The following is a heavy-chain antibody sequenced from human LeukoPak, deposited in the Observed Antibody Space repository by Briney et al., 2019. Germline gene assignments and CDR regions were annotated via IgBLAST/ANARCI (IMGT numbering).Heavy chain of an antibody. Sequence: SETLSLTCTVSGGSINGYYWSWIRQPPGKGLEWIGYIYYSGSTNYNPSLKSRVTISVDTSKNQFSLKLSSVTAADTAVYYCARLLSAYYYDNSGSDYWGQGTLVTVSS. CDR3: ARLLSAYYYDNSGSDY. D-gene: IGHD3-22*01. CDR2: IYYSGST. CDR1: GGSINGYY. V-gene: IGHV4-59*01. J-gene: IGHJ4*02.